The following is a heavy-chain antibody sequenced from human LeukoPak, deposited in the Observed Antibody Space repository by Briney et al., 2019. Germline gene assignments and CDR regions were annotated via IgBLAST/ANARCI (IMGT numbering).Heavy chain of an antibody. D-gene: IGHD3-3*01. CDR1: GCTFNSYD. CDR3: ARVLRYDFWSAFYFDY. J-gene: IGHJ4*02. CDR2: ISTYNGNT. Sequence: ASVTVSCKASGCTFNSYDISWVRQAPGQGLEWMAWISTYNGNTNYALKVQGIAAMTTDTSTSTAYMELRSLRSDDTAVYYCARVLRYDFWSAFYFDYWGQGTLVTVSS. V-gene: IGHV1-18*01.